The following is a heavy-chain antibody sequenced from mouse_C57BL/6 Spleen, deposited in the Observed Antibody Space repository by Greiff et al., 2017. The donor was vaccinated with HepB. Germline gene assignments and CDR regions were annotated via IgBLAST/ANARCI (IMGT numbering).Heavy chain of an antibody. D-gene: IGHD2-2*01. CDR2: IYPGDGDT. Sequence: VKLQESGPELVKPGASVKISCKASGYAFSSSWMNWVKQRPGKGLEWIGRIYPGDGDTNYNGKFKGKATLTADKSSSTAYMQLSSLTSEDSAVYFCARDPMVTALDYWGQGTTLTVSS. CDR3: ARDPMVTALDY. V-gene: IGHV1-82*01. J-gene: IGHJ2*01. CDR1: GYAFSSSW.